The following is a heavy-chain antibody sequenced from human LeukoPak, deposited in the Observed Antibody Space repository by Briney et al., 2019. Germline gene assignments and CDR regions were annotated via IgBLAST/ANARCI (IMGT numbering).Heavy chain of an antibody. J-gene: IGHJ4*02. Sequence: GRFTISRDNSKNTLYLQMNSLRPEDTAVYYCAKDWSYHYTVDYWGQGTLVTVSS. V-gene: IGHV3-30*02. CDR3: AKDWSYHYTVDY. D-gene: IGHD3-16*02.